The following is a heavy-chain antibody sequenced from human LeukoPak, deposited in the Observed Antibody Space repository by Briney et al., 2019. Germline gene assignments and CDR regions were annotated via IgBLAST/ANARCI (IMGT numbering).Heavy chain of an antibody. CDR1: GGSIITNTW. V-gene: IGHV4-4*02. CDR2: IYHGGST. CDR3: AGEIYGSGTYYYYNYGMDV. J-gene: IGHJ6*04. D-gene: IGHD3-10*01. Sequence: SGTLSLTCTVSGGSIITNTWWAWVRQPPGKGLEWIGEIYHGGSTNYRPSLKSRVTISVDKSKNQVSLNLTSVTAADTAVYFCAGEIYGSGTYYYYNYGMDVWGKGTTVTVSA.